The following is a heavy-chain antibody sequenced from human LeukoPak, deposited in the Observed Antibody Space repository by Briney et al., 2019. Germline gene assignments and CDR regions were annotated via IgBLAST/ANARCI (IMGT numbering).Heavy chain of an antibody. CDR1: GFTVSSNY. Sequence: GGSLRLSCAASGFTVSSNYMSWVRQAPGKGLEWVSVIYSGGSTYYADSVKGRFTISRDNSKNTLYLRMNSLRAEDTAVYYCARVTMVRGVHFDYWGQGTLVTVSS. CDR2: IYSGGST. D-gene: IGHD3-10*01. J-gene: IGHJ4*02. CDR3: ARVTMVRGVHFDY. V-gene: IGHV3-66*01.